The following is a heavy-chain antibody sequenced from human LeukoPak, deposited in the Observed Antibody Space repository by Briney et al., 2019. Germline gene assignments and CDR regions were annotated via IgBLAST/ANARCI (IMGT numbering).Heavy chain of an antibody. J-gene: IGHJ3*02. CDR1: GYTFTSYG. Sequence: ASVKVSFKASGYTFTSYGISWVRQAPGQGLEWMGWISAYNGNTNYAQKLQGRVTMTTDTSTSTAYMELRSLRSDDTAVYYCARPLNYYDSSGYYPSEDAFDIWGQGTMVTVSS. D-gene: IGHD3-22*01. V-gene: IGHV1-18*01. CDR2: ISAYNGNT. CDR3: ARPLNYYDSSGYYPSEDAFDI.